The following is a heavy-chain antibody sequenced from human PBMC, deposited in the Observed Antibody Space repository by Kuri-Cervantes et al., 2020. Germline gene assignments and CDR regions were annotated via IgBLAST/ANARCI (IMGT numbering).Heavy chain of an antibody. D-gene: IGHD6-19*01. J-gene: IGHJ3*02. Sequence: GGSLRLSCKGSGYRFTSYWIGWVRQMPGKGLEWMGIIYPGDSDTRYSPSFQGQVTISVDKSISTAYLQWSSLKASDTAMYYCARRSGWYGLGALDIWGQGTKVTVSS. CDR1: GYRFTSYW. V-gene: IGHV5-51*01. CDR2: IYPGDSDT. CDR3: ARRSGWYGLGALDI.